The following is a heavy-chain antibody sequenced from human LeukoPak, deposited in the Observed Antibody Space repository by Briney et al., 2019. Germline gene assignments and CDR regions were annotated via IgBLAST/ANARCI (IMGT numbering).Heavy chain of an antibody. Sequence: ASVKASCKTSGYTFTTYGISWVRQAPGQGLEWMGWISAYNSNTNYAPNFQGRVTMTTDTSTTTAYMEMRSLTSDDTAVYYCARTSAGGPPDFWGQGTLVTVSS. D-gene: IGHD2-8*02. CDR2: ISAYNSNT. CDR3: ARTSAGGPPDF. CDR1: GYTFTTYG. J-gene: IGHJ4*02. V-gene: IGHV1-18*01.